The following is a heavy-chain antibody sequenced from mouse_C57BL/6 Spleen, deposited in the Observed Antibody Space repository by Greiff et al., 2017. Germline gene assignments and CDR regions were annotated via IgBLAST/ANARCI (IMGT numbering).Heavy chain of an antibody. CDR2: INPGSGGT. CDR3: ARSAYYDWYFDV. J-gene: IGHJ1*03. CDR1: GYAFTNYL. V-gene: IGHV1-54*01. Sequence: VQLVESGAELVRPGTSVKVSCKASGYAFTNYLIEWVKQRPGQGLEWIGVINPGSGGTNYNEKFKGKATLTADKSSSTAYMQLSSLTSEDSAVYFCARSAYYDWYFDVWGTGTTVTVSS. D-gene: IGHD2-10*01.